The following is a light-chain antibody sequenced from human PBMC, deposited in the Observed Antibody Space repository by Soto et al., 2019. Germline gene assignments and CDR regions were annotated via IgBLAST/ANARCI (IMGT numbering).Light chain of an antibody. V-gene: IGLV1-44*01. J-gene: IGLJ1*01. CDR1: SPKIGGNA. CDR3: AAWDDSLSGYV. Sequence: QSVLTQPPSASGTPGQRVTISCSGRSPKIGGNAVNWYQQLPGTTPKLLIYSNNQRPSGVPDRFSGSKSGTSASLAISGLQSEDEADYYCAAWDDSLSGYVFGTGTKLTVL. CDR2: SNN.